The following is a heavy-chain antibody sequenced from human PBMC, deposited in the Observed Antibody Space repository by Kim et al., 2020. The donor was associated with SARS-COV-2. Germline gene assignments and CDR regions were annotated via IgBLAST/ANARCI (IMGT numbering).Heavy chain of an antibody. CDR3: AKDIRVRGVIPYYFDY. CDR2: ISWDGGST. Sequence: GGSLRLSCAASGFTFDDYTMHWVRQAPGKGLEWVSLISWDGGSTYYADSVKGRFTISRDNSKNSLYLQMNSLRTEDTALYYCAKDIRVRGVIPYYFDYWGQGTLVTVSS. V-gene: IGHV3-43*01. J-gene: IGHJ4*02. CDR1: GFTFDDYT. D-gene: IGHD3-10*01.